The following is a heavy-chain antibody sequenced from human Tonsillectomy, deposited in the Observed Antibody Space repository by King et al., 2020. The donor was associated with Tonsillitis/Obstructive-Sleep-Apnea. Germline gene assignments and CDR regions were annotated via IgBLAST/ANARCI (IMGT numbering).Heavy chain of an antibody. CDR2: INPNSGGT. V-gene: IGHV1-2*02. Sequence: VQLVESGAEVKKPGASVKVSCKASGYTFTDYYMHWVRQAPGQGLEWMGWINPNSGGTDSAQKFRGRVTMTRDTSISTAYMELSSLTSADTAVYYCAGGPLGYSYGSVDYWGQGTLVTVSS. J-gene: IGHJ4*02. CDR1: GYTFTDYY. CDR3: AGGPLGYSYGSVDY. D-gene: IGHD5-18*01.